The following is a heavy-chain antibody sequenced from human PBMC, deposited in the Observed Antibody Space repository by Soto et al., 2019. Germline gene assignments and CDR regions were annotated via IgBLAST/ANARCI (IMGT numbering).Heavy chain of an antibody. CDR2: ISATGGGT. J-gene: IGHJ4*02. V-gene: IGHV3-23*01. CDR3: AKDRRAGGNSAFYFDF. Sequence: GGSLRLSCAASGFKFSNYAMSWVRQAPGKGLEWVSLISATGGGTYYADSVKGWFTISRDNSHNTLYLQVHSLTAEDTAVYYCAKDRRAGGNSAFYFDFWGQGAQVTV. D-gene: IGHD3-16*01. CDR1: GFKFSNYA.